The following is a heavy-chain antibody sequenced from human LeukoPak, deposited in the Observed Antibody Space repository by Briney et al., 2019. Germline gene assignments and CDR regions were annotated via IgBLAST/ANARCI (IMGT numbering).Heavy chain of an antibody. J-gene: IGHJ6*03. CDR1: GFTFSSYS. CDR2: ISSSSSYI. Sequence: GGSLRLSCAASGFTFSSYSMNWVRQAPGKGLEWVSSISSSSSYIYYADSVKGRFTISRDNSKDTLYLQMNSLRAEDTAVYYCAKVRDTFGLYYYMDVWGTGTTVIVSS. D-gene: IGHD3-16*02. CDR3: AKVRDTFGLYYYMDV. V-gene: IGHV3-21*01.